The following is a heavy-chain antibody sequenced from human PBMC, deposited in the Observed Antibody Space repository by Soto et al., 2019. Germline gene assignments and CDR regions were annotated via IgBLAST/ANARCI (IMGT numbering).Heavy chain of an antibody. CDR1: GFTVSSNY. Sequence: GSLRLSCAASGFTVSSNYMSWVRQAPGKGLEWVSVIYSGGSTYYADSVKGRFTISRDKSKNTLYLQMNSLRAEDTAVYYCARESYSGYVSFGMDVWGQGTTVTVSS. J-gene: IGHJ6*02. V-gene: IGHV3-53*01. CDR3: ARESYSGYVSFGMDV. CDR2: IYSGGST. D-gene: IGHD5-12*01.